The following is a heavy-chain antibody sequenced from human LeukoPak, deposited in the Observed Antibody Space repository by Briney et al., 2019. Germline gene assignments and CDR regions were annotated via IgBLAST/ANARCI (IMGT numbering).Heavy chain of an antibody. V-gene: IGHV3-49*03. CDR3: TRGCSGGSCYSEY. CDR2: IRSKAYGGTT. CDR1: GFTFGDYA. Sequence: GGSLRLSCTASGFTFGDYAMSWFRQAPGKGLEGVGFIRSKAYGGTTEYAASVKGRFTISRDDSKSIAYLQMNSLKTEDTAVYYCTRGCSGGSCYSEYWGQGTLVTVSS. D-gene: IGHD2-15*01. J-gene: IGHJ4*02.